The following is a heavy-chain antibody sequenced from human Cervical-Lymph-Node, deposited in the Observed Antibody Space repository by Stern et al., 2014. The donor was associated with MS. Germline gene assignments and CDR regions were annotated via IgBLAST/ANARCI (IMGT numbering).Heavy chain of an antibody. CDR1: GFTFSSYG. CDR3: ARGDSSSPLEY. D-gene: IGHD6-6*01. V-gene: IGHV3-33*01. CDR2: IWYDGSNK. J-gene: IGHJ4*02. Sequence: VQLVQSGGGVVQPGRSLRLSCAASGFTFSSYGMHWVRQTPGKGLGWVAVIWYDGSNKYYADSVKGRFTISRDNSENTLYLQMNSLRAEDTAMYYCARGDSSSPLEYWGQGTLVTVSS.